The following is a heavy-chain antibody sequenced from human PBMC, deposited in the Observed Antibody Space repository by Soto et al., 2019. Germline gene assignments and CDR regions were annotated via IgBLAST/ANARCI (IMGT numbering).Heavy chain of an antibody. Sequence: APVNVSCKASGYTFTSYGISRVRLAPGQGLEWMGWISAYNGNTNYAQKLQGRVTMTTDTSTSTAYMELRSLRSDDTAVYYCAREEDYGDYAVYWGQGTLVTVSS. CDR1: GYTFTSYG. D-gene: IGHD4-17*01. CDR2: ISAYNGNT. CDR3: AREEDYGDYAVY. V-gene: IGHV1-18*01. J-gene: IGHJ4*02.